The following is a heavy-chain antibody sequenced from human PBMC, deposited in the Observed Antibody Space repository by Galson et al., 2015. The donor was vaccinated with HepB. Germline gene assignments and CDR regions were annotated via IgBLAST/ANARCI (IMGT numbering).Heavy chain of an antibody. CDR2: ISSSSSYI. CDR1: GFTFSSCS. D-gene: IGHD2-15*01. CDR3: ARGSRRCSGGSCTGDYFDY. Sequence: SLRLSCAASGFTFSSCSMNWVRQAPGKGLEWVSSISSSSSYIYYADSVKGRFTISRDNAKNSLYLQMNSLRAEDTAVYYCARGSRRCSGGSCTGDYFDYWGQGTLVTVSS. J-gene: IGHJ4*02. V-gene: IGHV3-21*01.